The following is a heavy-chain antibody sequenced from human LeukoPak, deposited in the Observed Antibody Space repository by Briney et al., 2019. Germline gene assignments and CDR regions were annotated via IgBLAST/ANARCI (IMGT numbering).Heavy chain of an antibody. V-gene: IGHV3-20*04. CDR2: INWNGDNR. CDR3: AELGITMIGGV. J-gene: IGHJ6*04. D-gene: IGHD3-10*02. CDR1: GFTFDDYG. Sequence: GGSLRLSCAASGFTFDDYGMSWVRQAPGKGLEWVSGINWNGDNRGYADSVKGRFTISRDNAKNSLYLQMNSLRAEDTAVYYCAELGITMIGGVWGKGTTVTISS.